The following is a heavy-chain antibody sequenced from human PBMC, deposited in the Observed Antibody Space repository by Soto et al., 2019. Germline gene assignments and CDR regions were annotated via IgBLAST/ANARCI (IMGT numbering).Heavy chain of an antibody. V-gene: IGHV3-30*18. D-gene: IGHD3-3*01. J-gene: IGHJ4*02. CDR2: ISHDGNIK. Sequence: QMQLVESGGGVVQHGRSLRLSCAASGFSVSSYAMHWVRQAPGKGLEWVAIISHDGNIKRYADFVEGRFIVFRDNSNNNLLLQMESLKTDDTAVYYCAKELAYGDFWRGLEYWGQGTLVTVAS. CDR3: AKELAYGDFWRGLEY. CDR1: GFSVSSYA.